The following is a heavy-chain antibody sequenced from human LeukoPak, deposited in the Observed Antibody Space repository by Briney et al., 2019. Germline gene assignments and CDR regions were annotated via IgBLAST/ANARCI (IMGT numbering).Heavy chain of an antibody. CDR1: GFTFSSYA. J-gene: IGHJ4*02. Sequence: GGSLRLSCAASGFTFSSYAMHWVRQAPGKGLEWVAVISYDGSNKYYADSVKGRFTISRDNSKNTLYLQMNSLRAEDTAVYYCARDSSGYYGFDYWGQGTLVTVSS. CDR3: ARDSSGYYGFDY. D-gene: IGHD3-22*01. V-gene: IGHV3-30*14. CDR2: ISYDGSNK.